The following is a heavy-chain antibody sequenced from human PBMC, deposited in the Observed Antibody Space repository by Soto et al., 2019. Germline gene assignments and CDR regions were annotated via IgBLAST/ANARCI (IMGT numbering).Heavy chain of an antibody. CDR3: ARVWGYCSGGSCHDYGMDV. CDR2: IYYSGST. V-gene: IGHV4-30-4*01. CDR1: GGSISSGDYY. D-gene: IGHD2-15*01. J-gene: IGHJ6*02. Sequence: SETLSLTCTVSGGSISSGDYYWSWIRQPPGKGLEWIGYIYYSGSTYYNPSLKSRVTISVDTSKNQFSLKLSSVTAADTAVYYCARVWGYCSGGSCHDYGMDVWGQGTTVTVSS.